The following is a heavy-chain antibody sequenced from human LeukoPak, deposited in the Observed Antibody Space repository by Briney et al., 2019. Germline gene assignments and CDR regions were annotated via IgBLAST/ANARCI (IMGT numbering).Heavy chain of an antibody. CDR1: GSTFSDHY. Sequence: GGSLRLSCAASGSTFSDHYMDWVRQAPGKGLEWVGRSRNKANSYSIDYAASVKGRFIISRDDSENSLYLQMSSLKTEDTAVYYCARGFGSYCSSSSCWRYFDYWGQGALVTVSS. J-gene: IGHJ4*02. CDR3: ARGFGSYCSSSSCWRYFDY. CDR2: SRNKANSYSI. D-gene: IGHD2-2*01. V-gene: IGHV3-72*01.